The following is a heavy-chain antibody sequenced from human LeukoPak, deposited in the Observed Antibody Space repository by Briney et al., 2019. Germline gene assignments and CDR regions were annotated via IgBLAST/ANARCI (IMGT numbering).Heavy chain of an antibody. J-gene: IGHJ4*02. Sequence: PSETLSLTCTVSGGSISTYYWSWIRQPPGKGLEWIGHIYYSGSTNYNPSLKSRVTISIDTSKNQFSLNLSSVTAADTAVYYCARSERYSSGWYFYFDYWGQGTLVTVSS. CDR3: ARSERYSSGWYFYFDY. D-gene: IGHD6-19*01. CDR1: GGSISTYY. V-gene: IGHV4-59*01. CDR2: IYYSGST.